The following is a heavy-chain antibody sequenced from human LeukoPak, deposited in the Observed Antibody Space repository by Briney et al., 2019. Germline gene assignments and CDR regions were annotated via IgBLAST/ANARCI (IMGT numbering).Heavy chain of an antibody. J-gene: IGHJ4*02. CDR1: GGSFSGYY. CDR2: INHSGST. Sequence: SETLSLTCAVYGGSFSGYYWSWIRQPPGKGLEWIGEINHSGSTNYNPSLKSRVTISVDTSKNQFSLKLSSVTAADTAVYYCARHLKLSGSYRSGRGEVYFDYWGQGTLVTVSS. V-gene: IGHV4-34*01. CDR3: ARHLKLSGSYRSGRGEVYFDY. D-gene: IGHD3-16*02.